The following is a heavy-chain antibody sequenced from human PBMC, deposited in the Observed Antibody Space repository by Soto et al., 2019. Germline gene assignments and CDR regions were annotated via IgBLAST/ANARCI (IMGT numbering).Heavy chain of an antibody. Sequence: GGSLRLSCAASGFTFSSYGMHWVRQAPGKGLEWVASISYDGSQEYYEDSVKGRFTISRDNSKKTLFLHMDSLRAEDTSVYYCAKDSRIFGLAFLYYLDYWGQGTLVTVSS. CDR3: AKDSRIFGLAFLYYLDY. J-gene: IGHJ4*02. CDR2: ISYDGSQE. D-gene: IGHD3-3*01. CDR1: GFTFSSYG. V-gene: IGHV3-30*18.